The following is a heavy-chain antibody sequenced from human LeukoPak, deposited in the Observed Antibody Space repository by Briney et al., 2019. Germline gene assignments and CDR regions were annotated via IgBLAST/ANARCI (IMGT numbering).Heavy chain of an antibody. V-gene: IGHV3-49*04. Sequence: PGGSLRLSCTASGFTFGDYAMTWVRQAPGKGLEWVGFIECETYGGTAEYAASVKGRFTISREDSKSITYLQMNSLKSEDTAVYYCTRDQTPYYWGQGTLVTVSS. CDR3: TRDQTPYY. J-gene: IGHJ4*02. CDR2: IECETYGGTA. CDR1: GFTFGDYA.